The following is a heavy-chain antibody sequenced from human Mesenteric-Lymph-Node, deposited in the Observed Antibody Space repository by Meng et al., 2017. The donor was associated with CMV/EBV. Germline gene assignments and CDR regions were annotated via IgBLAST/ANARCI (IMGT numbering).Heavy chain of an antibody. Sequence: GGSLRLSCAASGFTFSSYSMNWVRQAPGKGLEWVSSISSSSSYIYYADSVKGRFTISRDNSKNTLYLQMNSLRAEDTAVYYCANTYINYFDYWGQGTLVTVSS. J-gene: IGHJ4*02. CDR3: ANTYINYFDY. CDR1: GFTFSSYS. V-gene: IGHV3-21*04. D-gene: IGHD2-8*01. CDR2: ISSSSSYI.